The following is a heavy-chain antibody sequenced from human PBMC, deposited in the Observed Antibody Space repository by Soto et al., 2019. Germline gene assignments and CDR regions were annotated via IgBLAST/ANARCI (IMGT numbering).Heavy chain of an antibody. V-gene: IGHV1-18*01. CDR3: ARTIAVAGTGWFDP. D-gene: IGHD6-19*01. Sequence: QVQLVQSGAEVKKPGASVKVSCKASGYTFTSYGISWVRQAPGQRLEWMGWISAYNGNTNYAQKLQGRVTMTTNPTTSTGYMELRSLRSDDTAVYYCARTIAVAGTGWFDPWGQGTLVTVSS. CDR2: ISAYNGNT. J-gene: IGHJ5*02. CDR1: GYTFTSYG.